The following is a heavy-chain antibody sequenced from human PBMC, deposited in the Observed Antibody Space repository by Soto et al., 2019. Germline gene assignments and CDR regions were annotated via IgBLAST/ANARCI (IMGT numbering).Heavy chain of an antibody. CDR3: VKDGSSGWPYYYGMDV. CDR1: GFTFNTYG. CDR2: ISYDGSDK. D-gene: IGHD6-19*01. J-gene: IGHJ6*02. V-gene: IGHV3-30*18. Sequence: PGGSLRLSCAASGFTFNTYGMHWVRQAPGKGLEWVAVISYDGSDKYYADSVKGRFIISRDNSKNTLYLQMNSLRAEDTAIYYCVKDGSSGWPYYYGMDVWGQGTTVTVSS.